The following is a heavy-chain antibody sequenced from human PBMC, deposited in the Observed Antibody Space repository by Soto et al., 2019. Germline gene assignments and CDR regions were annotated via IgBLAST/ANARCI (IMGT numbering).Heavy chain of an antibody. Sequence: EVQLLESGGGLVQPGGSLRLSCAASGFTFSSYAMTWVRQTPGKGLEWVSSLNSGGSRTFYADSEKGRLTISRDNSKNMLYLQTNSLRAEDTALYYCAKGGIGELGGVDYWGQGTLVTVSS. D-gene: IGHD1-26*01. V-gene: IGHV3-23*01. CDR1: GFTFSSYA. CDR2: LNSGGSRT. J-gene: IGHJ4*02. CDR3: AKGGIGELGGVDY.